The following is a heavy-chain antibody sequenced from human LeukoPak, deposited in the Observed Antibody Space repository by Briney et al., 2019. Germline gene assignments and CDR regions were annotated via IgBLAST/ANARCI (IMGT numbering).Heavy chain of an antibody. D-gene: IGHD5-12*01. CDR2: IYYSGNT. Sequence: SETLSLTCTDSVGSISTYFWSSSPQPPGKGLEWIGYIYYSGNTNYNPSLKSRVTISVDTSKNQFSLKLSSVTAADTAVYYCARVGYASAFYIWGQGTMVTVSS. CDR1: VGSISTYF. CDR3: ARVGYASAFYI. J-gene: IGHJ3*02. V-gene: IGHV4-59*01.